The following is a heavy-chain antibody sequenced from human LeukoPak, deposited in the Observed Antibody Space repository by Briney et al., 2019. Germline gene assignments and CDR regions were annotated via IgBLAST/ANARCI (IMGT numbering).Heavy chain of an antibody. CDR3: ATRRIAVAAPFDY. J-gene: IGHJ4*02. CDR1: GGSISSSSYY. CDR2: IYYSGST. Sequence: SETLSLTCTVSGGSISSSSYYWGWIRQPPGKGLEWIGSIYYSGSTYYNPSLKSRVTISVDTSKSQFSLKLSSVTTADTAVYYCATRRIAVAAPFDYWGQGTLVTVSS. V-gene: IGHV4-39*07. D-gene: IGHD6-19*01.